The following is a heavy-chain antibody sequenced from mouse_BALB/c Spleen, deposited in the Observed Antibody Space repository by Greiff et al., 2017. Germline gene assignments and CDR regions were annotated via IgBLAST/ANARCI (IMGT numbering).Heavy chain of an antibody. CDR3: ARLGGTMITTRVYYFDY. D-gene: IGHD2-4*01. J-gene: IGHJ2*01. V-gene: IGHV5-6*01. CDR2: ISSGGSYT. CDR1: GFTFSSYG. Sequence: EVQLVESGGDLVKPGGSLKLSCAASGFTFSSYGMSWVRPTPDKRLEWVATISSGGSYTCYPDSVKGRFTISRDNAKNTLYLQMSSLKSEDTAMYYCARLGGTMITTRVYYFDYWGQGTTLTVSS.